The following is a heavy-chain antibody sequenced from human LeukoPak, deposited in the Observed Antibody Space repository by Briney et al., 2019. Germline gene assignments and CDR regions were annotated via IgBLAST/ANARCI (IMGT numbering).Heavy chain of an antibody. Sequence: GGSLRLSCAASGFTFSSYAMHWVRQAPGKGLEGVAVISYDGSNKYYADSVKGRFTISRDNSKNTLYLQMNSLRAEDTAVYYCARETGNYYYGMDVRGQGTTVTVSS. CDR1: GFTFSSYA. CDR2: ISYDGSNK. D-gene: IGHD3-10*01. V-gene: IGHV3-30*04. CDR3: ARETGNYYYGMDV. J-gene: IGHJ6*02.